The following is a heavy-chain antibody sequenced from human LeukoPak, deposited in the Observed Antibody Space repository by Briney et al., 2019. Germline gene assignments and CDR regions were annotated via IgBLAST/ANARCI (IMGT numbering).Heavy chain of an antibody. Sequence: GRSLRLSCAASGFTFSRYIMHWVRQAPGKGLEWVAVISYDENKNYYGDSVKGRFTIFRDNSKNTLYLQMDDLRAEDTAVYHCAKGDYDFWRGFFSDWGQGTQVTVSS. V-gene: IGHV3-30*18. CDR3: AKGDYDFWRGFFSD. CDR1: GFTFSRYI. J-gene: IGHJ4*02. D-gene: IGHD3-3*01. CDR2: ISYDENKN.